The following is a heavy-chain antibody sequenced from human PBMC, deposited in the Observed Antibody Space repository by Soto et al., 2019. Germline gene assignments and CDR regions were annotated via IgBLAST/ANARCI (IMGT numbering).Heavy chain of an antibody. CDR1: GYTFTSYA. Sequence: QVQFVQSGAEVKKPGASVKVSCKASGYTFTSYAMHWVRQAPGQRLEWMGWINAGNGNTKYSQKFQGRVTITRDTSASTAYMELSSLRSEDTAVYYCARGLNGYLHYFDYWGQGTLDTVSS. CDR2: INAGNGNT. V-gene: IGHV1-3*01. CDR3: ARGLNGYLHYFDY. D-gene: IGHD5-18*01. J-gene: IGHJ4*02.